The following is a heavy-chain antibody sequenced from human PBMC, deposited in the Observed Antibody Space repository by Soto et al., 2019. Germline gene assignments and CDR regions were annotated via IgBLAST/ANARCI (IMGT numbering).Heavy chain of an antibody. D-gene: IGHD3-10*01. Sequence: QVQLVQSGAEVKKPGSSVKVSCKASGGIFSTYAISWLRQAPGQGLEWMGGIIPIFGTPNYAPRFQGRVTITADESTSPASMELSRLRSEDTAVYYCARDRDDYGSGNYYNRIDFWGQGTLVTVSS. CDR3: ARDRDDYGSGNYYNRIDF. CDR1: GGIFSTYA. CDR2: IIPIFGTP. J-gene: IGHJ4*02. V-gene: IGHV1-69*01.